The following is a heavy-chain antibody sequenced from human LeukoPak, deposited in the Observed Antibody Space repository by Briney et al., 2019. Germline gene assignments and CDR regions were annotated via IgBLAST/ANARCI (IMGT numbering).Heavy chain of an antibody. CDR3: ARDGPATTVTTLAFDI. D-gene: IGHD4-17*01. J-gene: IGHJ3*02. Sequence: GRSLRLSSAASGFTFSSYAMHWVRQAPGKGLEWVAVISYDGSNKYYADSVKGRFTISRDYSKNTLYLQMNSLRAEDTAVYYCARDGPATTVTTLAFDIWGQGTMVTVSS. CDR2: ISYDGSNK. V-gene: IGHV3-30*04. CDR1: GFTFSSYA.